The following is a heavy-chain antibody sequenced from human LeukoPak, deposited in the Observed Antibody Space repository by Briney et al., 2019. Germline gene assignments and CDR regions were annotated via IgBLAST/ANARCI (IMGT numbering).Heavy chain of an antibody. J-gene: IGHJ4*02. CDR1: GGSITGFF. Sequence: SETLSLICAVSGGSITGFFWTWIRQPAGEGLQYIGRIFSRGGANYNPSLQSRVAMSVDTSQNLFSLKLTSVTAADTAVYFCARVATPDVSSPLDFWGQEILVTVSS. V-gene: IGHV4-4*07. CDR3: ARVATPDVSSPLDF. CDR2: IFSRGGA. D-gene: IGHD6-19*01.